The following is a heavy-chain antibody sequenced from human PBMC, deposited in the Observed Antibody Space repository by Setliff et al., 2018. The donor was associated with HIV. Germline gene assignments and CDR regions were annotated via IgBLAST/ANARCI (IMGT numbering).Heavy chain of an antibody. J-gene: IGHJ6*02. CDR2: ISDTGTSV. V-gene: IGHV3-11*01. D-gene: IGHD3-10*01. CDR1: GFTFSDYY. Sequence: PGGSLRLSCAASGFTFSDYYMSWIRQAPGKGLEWVSYISDTGTSVYYADSVRGRLTVSRDNAKNLLYLQMNNLRAEDTAVYYCARGGHYSGSGVFYGMDVWGQGTTVTVSS. CDR3: ARGGHYSGSGVFYGMDV.